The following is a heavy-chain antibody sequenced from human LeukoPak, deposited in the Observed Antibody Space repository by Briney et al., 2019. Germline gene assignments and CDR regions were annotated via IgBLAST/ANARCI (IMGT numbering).Heavy chain of an antibody. V-gene: IGHV4-39*02. Sequence: SETLSLTCTVSGGSISSGNFYWGWIRQPPGKGLEWIASIHYFGTTYYNPSLKSRVTISVDTSKNHSSLKLSSVTAADTAVYYCASGEGYSSSPSDYWGQGTLVTVSS. CDR2: IHYFGTT. J-gene: IGHJ4*02. CDR1: GGSISSGNFY. D-gene: IGHD6-13*01. CDR3: ASGEGYSSSPSDY.